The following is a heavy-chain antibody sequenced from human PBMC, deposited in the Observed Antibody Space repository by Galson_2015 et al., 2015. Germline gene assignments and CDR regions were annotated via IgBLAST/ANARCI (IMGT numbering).Heavy chain of an antibody. V-gene: IGHV1-3*01. CDR1: GYTFTNYA. J-gene: IGHJ4*02. Sequence: SVKVSCKAAGYTFTNYALHWVRQAPGQGLEWMGWINPANYNTKYSQNFQGRVTMTRDTSASTAYMELSSLRSEDTAVYYCARDPEGRSFDYRGRGSLVIVSS. CDR3: ARDPEGRSFDY. CDR2: INPANYNT.